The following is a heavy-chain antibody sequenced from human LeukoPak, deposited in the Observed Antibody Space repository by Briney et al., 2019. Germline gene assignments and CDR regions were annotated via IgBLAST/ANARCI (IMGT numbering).Heavy chain of an antibody. CDR1: GFTFRSYA. J-gene: IGHJ4*02. CDR3: AKGTVSFDY. Sequence: PGGSPRLSCEASGFTFRSYAMTWVRQAPGKGLEWVSAISGSGAKTYYADSVKGRFTISRDNSKNTLYLQMNSLRAEDTALYYCAKGTVSFDYWGQGTLVTVSS. V-gene: IGHV3-23*01. CDR2: ISGSGAKT. D-gene: IGHD4-17*01.